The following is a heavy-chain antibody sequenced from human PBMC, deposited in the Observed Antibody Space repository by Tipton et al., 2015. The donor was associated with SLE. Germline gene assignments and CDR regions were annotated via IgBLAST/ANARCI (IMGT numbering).Heavy chain of an antibody. V-gene: IGHV4-34*01. CDR1: GGSFSGYY. CDR3: ARVTGHPTNCSSASRPRGWYYYYYMDV. D-gene: IGHD2-2*01. Sequence: TLSLTCAVYGGSFSGYYWSWIRQPPGKGLEWIGVINHSGSTNYNPSLKSRVTISVDTSKNQFSLKLSSVTASHTAVYYCARVTGHPTNCSSASRPRGWYYYYYMDVCGKGTTVTVSS. J-gene: IGHJ6*03. CDR2: INHSGST.